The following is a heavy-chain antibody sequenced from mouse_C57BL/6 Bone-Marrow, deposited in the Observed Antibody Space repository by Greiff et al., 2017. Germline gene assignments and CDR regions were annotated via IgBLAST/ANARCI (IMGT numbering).Heavy chain of an antibody. CDR3: ARSFDVGFAY. V-gene: IGHV1-55*01. CDR2: IYPGSGST. CDR1: GFPFTSSW. J-gene: IGHJ3*01. Sequence: QVQLQQPGAELVKPGASVKMSCKASGFPFTSSWITWVQQSPGQCLEWIGYIYPGSGSTNYHEKFKSTATLTVDPSSSTAYMQLSSLTSEDSAVYYFARSFDVGFAYWGQGTLVTVSA.